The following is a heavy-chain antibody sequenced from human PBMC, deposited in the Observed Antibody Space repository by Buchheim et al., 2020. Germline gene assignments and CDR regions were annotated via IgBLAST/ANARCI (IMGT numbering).Heavy chain of an antibody. V-gene: IGHV4-59*01. D-gene: IGHD3-22*01. CDR1: GASMNNYY. J-gene: IGHJ4*02. Sequence: QVQLQEAGPGLVRPSETLSLTCTVSGASMNNYYWSWIRQPPGKALEWIGYIFYSGGTKHNPSLTSRVTISVDTSKPQLSLKLRSVTAADTAVYYCARVSYYDSSLDYWGQGAL. CDR3: ARVSYYDSSLDY. CDR2: IFYSGGT.